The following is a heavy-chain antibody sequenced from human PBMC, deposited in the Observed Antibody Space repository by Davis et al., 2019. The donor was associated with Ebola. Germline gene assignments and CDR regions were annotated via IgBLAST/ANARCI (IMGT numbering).Heavy chain of an antibody. CDR3: ARGSRNMDV. Sequence: SVKVFCKASGDTFSRYVITWVRQAPGQGLEWMGRIIPILAIADYAQKFQGRVTITADKSTSTAYMELSSLRAEDTAVYYCARGSRNMDVWGKGTTVTVSS. CDR2: IIPILAIA. J-gene: IGHJ6*03. CDR1: GDTFSRYV. V-gene: IGHV1-69*04.